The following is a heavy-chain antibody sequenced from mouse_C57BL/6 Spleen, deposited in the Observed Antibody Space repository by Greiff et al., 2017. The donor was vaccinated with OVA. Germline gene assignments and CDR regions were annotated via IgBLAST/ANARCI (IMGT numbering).Heavy chain of an antibody. J-gene: IGHJ4*01. D-gene: IGHD2-2*01. Sequence: VKLMESGPGLVQPSQSLSITCTVSGFSLTSYGVHWVRQSPGKGLEWLGVIWSGGSTDYNAAFISRLSISKDNSKSQVFFKMNSLQADDTAIYYCARHSGYDDRYAMDYWGQGTSVTVSS. V-gene: IGHV2-2*01. CDR3: ARHSGYDDRYAMDY. CDR1: GFSLTSYG. CDR2: IWSGGST.